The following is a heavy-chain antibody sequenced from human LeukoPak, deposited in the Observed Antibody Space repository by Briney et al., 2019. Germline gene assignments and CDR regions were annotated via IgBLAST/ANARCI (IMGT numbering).Heavy chain of an antibody. D-gene: IGHD6-19*01. CDR1: GFTFSSYE. CDR3: AREVEAVADPFDY. J-gene: IGHJ4*02. Sequence: PGGSLRLSCAASGFTFSSYEMNWVRQAPGKGLEWLSYISSSGSTIYYADSVKGRFTISRDNAKDSLYLQMNSLIAEDTAVYYCAREVEAVADPFDYWGQGTLVTVSS. V-gene: IGHV3-48*03. CDR2: ISSSGSTI.